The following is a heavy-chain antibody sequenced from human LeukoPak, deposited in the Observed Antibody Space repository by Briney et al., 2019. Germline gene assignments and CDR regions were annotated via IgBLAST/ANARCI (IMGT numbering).Heavy chain of an antibody. Sequence: GGSLRLSCAASGFTFSSYSMSWVRQAPGKGLEWVSVISYDAGTKFYADSVKGRFTISRDNSKNTIYLQMNSLRAEDTAMYYCARGGSSSSWFDPWGRGTLVTVSS. CDR1: GFTFSSYS. D-gene: IGHD6-6*01. J-gene: IGHJ5*02. CDR3: ARGGSSSSWFDP. CDR2: ISYDAGTK. V-gene: IGHV3-30*03.